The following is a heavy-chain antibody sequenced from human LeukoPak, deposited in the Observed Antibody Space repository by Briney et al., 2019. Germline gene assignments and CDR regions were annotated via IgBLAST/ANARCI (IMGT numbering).Heavy chain of an antibody. J-gene: IGHJ4*02. CDR2: INGDGGRR. D-gene: IGHD3-10*01. Sequence: GGTLTLSCAASGVTFGDYYMNWVRQPPGKGLEWISFINGDGGRRYYGASVQGRFTISRDNSKDSLYLQMNRLRTEDTALYQRVKEVSSGVYWGQGPVVAVSS. CDR1: GVTFGDYY. V-gene: IGHV3-43*02. CDR3: VKEVSSGVY.